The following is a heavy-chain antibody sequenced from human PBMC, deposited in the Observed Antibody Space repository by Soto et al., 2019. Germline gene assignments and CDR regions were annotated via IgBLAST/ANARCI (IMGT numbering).Heavy chain of an antibody. CDR1: GGSISSSSYY. CDR3: ARHVFVVVVAATPAAFDI. CDR2: IYYSGST. D-gene: IGHD2-15*01. V-gene: IGHV4-39*01. J-gene: IGHJ3*02. Sequence: SETLSLTCTISGGSISSSSYYWGWIRQPPGKGLEWIGSIYYSGSTYYNPSLKSRVTISVDTSKNQFSLKLSSVTAADTAVYYCARHVFVVVVAATPAAFDIWGQGTMVTVSS.